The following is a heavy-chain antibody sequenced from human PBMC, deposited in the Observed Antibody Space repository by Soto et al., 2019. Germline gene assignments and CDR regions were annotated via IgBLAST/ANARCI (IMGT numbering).Heavy chain of an antibody. Sequence: EVQLLESGGGLVQPGGSLRLSCAASGFNFRNYAMSWVRQAPGKGLEWVSTISSGDAFTYYADSVKGRFTISRDYSKSTLYLQMNTLRAEDTAVYYCAKDRQDSSFSWSQGTLVTVSS. D-gene: IGHD6-19*01. J-gene: IGHJ5*02. CDR1: GFNFRNYA. CDR3: AKDRQDSSFS. V-gene: IGHV3-23*01. CDR2: ISSGDAFT.